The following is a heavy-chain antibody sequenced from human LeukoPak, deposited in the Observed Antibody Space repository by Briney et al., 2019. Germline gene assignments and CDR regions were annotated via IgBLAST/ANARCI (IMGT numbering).Heavy chain of an antibody. CDR3: ARETEDSSGYYYPSRYFQH. CDR2: INHSGST. Sequence: SETLSLTCAVYGVSFSGYYWSWIRQPPGKGLEWIGEINHSGSTNYNPSLKSRVTISVDTSKNQFSLKLSSVTAADTAVYYCARETEDSSGYYYPSRYFQHWGQGTLVTVSS. D-gene: IGHD3-22*01. J-gene: IGHJ1*01. V-gene: IGHV4-34*01. CDR1: GVSFSGYY.